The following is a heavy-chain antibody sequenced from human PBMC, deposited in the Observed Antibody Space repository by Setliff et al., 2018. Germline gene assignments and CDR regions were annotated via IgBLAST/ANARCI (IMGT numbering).Heavy chain of an antibody. J-gene: IGHJ1*01. V-gene: IGHV1-18*01. Sequence: GASVKVSCKASGYTFTSYAVTWVRQAPGQGLEWMGGISGYNGYTNYAQTLQGRVTMTTDTSTSTAYMELRSLRSDDTAIYYCSRLVRYCTTTTCQTLSGGEHWGPGTLVTVSS. D-gene: IGHD2-8*01. CDR2: ISGYNGYT. CDR3: SRLVRYCTTTTCQTLSGGEH. CDR1: GYTFTSYA.